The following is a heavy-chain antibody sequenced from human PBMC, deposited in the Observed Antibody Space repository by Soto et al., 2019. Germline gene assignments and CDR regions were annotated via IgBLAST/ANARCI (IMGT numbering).Heavy chain of an antibody. CDR1: GYTFTGYY. CDR3: ARERYQVISNGMDV. D-gene: IGHD2-2*01. J-gene: IGHJ6*01. V-gene: IGHV1-2*02. CDR2: INPETGGT. Sequence: QVQLVQSGPDVKTPGAAVMLSCNASGYTFTGYYVHWVRDAPGRGLECMGWINPETGGTSYAQKFQGRVTLSRETSIKTAYLELSRLSFADAAVYLSARERYQVISNGMDVWGQGPKFTVSS.